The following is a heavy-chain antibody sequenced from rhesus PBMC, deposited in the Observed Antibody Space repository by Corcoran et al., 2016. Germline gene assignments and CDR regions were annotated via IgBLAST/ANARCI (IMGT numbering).Heavy chain of an antibody. V-gene: IGHV3S22*01. J-gene: IGHJ4*01. Sequence: EVQLVESGGGLAKPGGSRRLSCAASGFSFSDYYISWVRQVPGKGPECIGFISNKPNGGAIETAVSVKGRFTISRDDSKSIASLQMNSLKTDDTAVYYCARDGIVGTTGDFDFWGQGVLVTVSS. CDR1: GFSFSDYY. CDR3: ARDGIVGTTGDFDF. CDR2: ISNKPNGGAI. D-gene: IGHD1-44*01.